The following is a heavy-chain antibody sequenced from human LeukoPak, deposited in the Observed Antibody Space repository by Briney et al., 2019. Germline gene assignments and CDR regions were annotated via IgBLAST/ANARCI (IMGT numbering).Heavy chain of an antibody. CDR3: ARDTTLCSSTSCYYGVDY. J-gene: IGHJ4*02. Sequence: SETLSLTCTVSGGSISSYYWGWIRQPPGKGLEWIGSIYYSGSTYYNPSLKSRVTISVDTSKNQFSLKLSSVTAADTAVYYCARDTTLCSSTSCYYGVDYWGQGTLVTVSS. CDR2: IYYSGST. V-gene: IGHV4-39*07. CDR1: GGSISSYY. D-gene: IGHD2-2*01.